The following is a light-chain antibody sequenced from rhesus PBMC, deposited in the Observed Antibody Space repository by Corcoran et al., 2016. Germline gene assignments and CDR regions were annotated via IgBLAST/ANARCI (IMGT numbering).Light chain of an antibody. CDR3: LQGYSTPYS. Sequence: DIQMTQSPSSLSASVGDRVTITCRASQGISDYLNWYQQKPGKTPKRLIYAASSLESGVPSRFCGRGSGTAFTLPISSLQPEDFAAYYCLQGYSTPYSFGQGTKVEIK. V-gene: IGKV1-36*02. CDR2: AAS. J-gene: IGKJ2*01. CDR1: QGISDY.